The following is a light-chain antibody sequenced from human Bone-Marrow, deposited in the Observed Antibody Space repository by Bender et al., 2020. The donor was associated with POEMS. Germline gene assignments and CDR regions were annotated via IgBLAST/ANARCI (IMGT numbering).Light chain of an antibody. CDR3: QSWGSNTAV. J-gene: IGLJ2*01. Sequence: SYELTQPPSVSVSPGQTATITCSGEKLGEEYACWYQQKPGQSPVVVIYQDTKRPSGIPERFSGSTSGNTASLTISGTQTMDEADYYCQSWGSNTAVFGGGTKPTV. CDR1: KLGEEY. CDR2: QDT. V-gene: IGLV3-1*01.